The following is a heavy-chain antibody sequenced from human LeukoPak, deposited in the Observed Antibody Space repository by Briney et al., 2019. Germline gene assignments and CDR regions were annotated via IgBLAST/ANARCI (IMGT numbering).Heavy chain of an antibody. CDR1: GYTFTGYY. J-gene: IGHJ3*02. Sequence: ASVKVSCKASGYTFTGYYMHWVRQAPGQGLEWMGWINPNSGGTNYAQKFQGWVTMTRDTSISTAYMELSRLISDDTAVYYCARGDIVVVPAAMSAFDIRGQGTMVTVSS. V-gene: IGHV1-2*04. CDR3: ARGDIVVVPAAMSAFDI. D-gene: IGHD2-2*01. CDR2: INPNSGGT.